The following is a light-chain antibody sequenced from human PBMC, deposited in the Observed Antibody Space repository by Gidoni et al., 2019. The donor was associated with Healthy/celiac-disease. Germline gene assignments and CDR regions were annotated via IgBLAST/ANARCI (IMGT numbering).Light chain of an antibody. J-gene: IGKJ4*01. V-gene: IGKV3-11*01. CDR2: DAS. CDR3: QQRSNWPLT. CDR1: QSVSSY. Sequence: ILFTHPPATLSLSPGERATLSCRASQSVSSYLAWYQQKPGQAPRLLIYDASNRATGIPARFSGSGSGTDFTLTISSLEPEDFAVYYCQQRSNWPLTFGGGTKVEIK.